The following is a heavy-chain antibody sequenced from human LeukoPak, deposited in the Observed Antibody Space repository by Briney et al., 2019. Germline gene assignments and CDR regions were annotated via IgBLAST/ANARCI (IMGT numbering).Heavy chain of an antibody. CDR2: IWYDASNK. D-gene: IGHD6-19*01. CDR1: GFTFSTYG. CDR3: ARDIGVAPCGMDV. J-gene: IGHJ6*02. Sequence: GGSLRLSCAASGFTFSTYGMHWVRQAPGKGLEWVAVIWYDASNKYYADSVKGRFTISRDNSKNTLYLQMNSLRAEDTAVYYCARDIGVAPCGMDVWGQGTTVTVSS. V-gene: IGHV3-33*01.